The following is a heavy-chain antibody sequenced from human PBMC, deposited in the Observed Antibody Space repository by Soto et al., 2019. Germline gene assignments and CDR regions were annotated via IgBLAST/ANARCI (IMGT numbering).Heavy chain of an antibody. Sequence: QVQLQESGPGLVKPSQTLSLTCTVSCGSISSGGYYWSWIRQHPGKGLEWIGYIYYSGSTYYTPSLKSRVTISVDTSKNQSSLKVSAVTAADTAVYDWAREDRRGYCSSTGCYGPIDPWGQGTLVTVSS. CDR2: IYYSGST. D-gene: IGHD2-2*01. CDR3: AREDRRGYCSSTGCYGPIDP. CDR1: CGSISSGGYY. V-gene: IGHV4-31*03. J-gene: IGHJ5*02.